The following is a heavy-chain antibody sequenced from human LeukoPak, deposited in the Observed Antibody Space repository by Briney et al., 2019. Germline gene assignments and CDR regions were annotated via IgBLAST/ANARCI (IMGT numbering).Heavy chain of an antibody. J-gene: IGHJ5*02. CDR2: VSHDGIT. CDR3: ARHTIFCSFIYCYPFVP. Sequence: SETLSLTCTVSGGSINSALYYWAWIRQTPEQQLEWIGSVSHDGITKYSPSLGGRVPLPAATSKNAFFMEVHSVTSADSALFYCARHTIFCSFIYCYPFVPWGQGTLVSVSS. CDR1: GGSINSALYY. V-gene: IGHV4-39*01. D-gene: IGHD3-3*01.